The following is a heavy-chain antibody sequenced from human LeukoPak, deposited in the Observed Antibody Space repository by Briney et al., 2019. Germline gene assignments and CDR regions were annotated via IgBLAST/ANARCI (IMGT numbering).Heavy chain of an antibody. Sequence: PGGSLRLSCAASGFTFSSYAMSWVRQAPGKGLEWVGFIRSKAYGGTTEYAASVKGRFTISRDDSKSIAYLQMNSLKTEDTAVYYCAQSGSYAAFDYWGQGTLVTVSS. V-gene: IGHV3-49*04. CDR3: AQSGSYAAFDY. CDR2: IRSKAYGGTT. D-gene: IGHD3-16*01. J-gene: IGHJ4*02. CDR1: GFTFSSYA.